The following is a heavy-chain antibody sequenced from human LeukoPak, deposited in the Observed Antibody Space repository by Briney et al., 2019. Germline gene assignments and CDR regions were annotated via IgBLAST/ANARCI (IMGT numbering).Heavy chain of an antibody. CDR1: GFTFSSYA. D-gene: IGHD2-8*02. V-gene: IGHV3-33*08. CDR3: AATSGTGAFDI. CDR2: IWYDGSNK. J-gene: IGHJ3*02. Sequence: GGSLRLSCAASGFTFSSYAMHWVRQAPGKGLEWVTVIWYDGSNKYYADSVKGRFTISRDNSKNTLYLQMNSLRAEDTAVYYCAATSGTGAFDIWGQGTMVTVSS.